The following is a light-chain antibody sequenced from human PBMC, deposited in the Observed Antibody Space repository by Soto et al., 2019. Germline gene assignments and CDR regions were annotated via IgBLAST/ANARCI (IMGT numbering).Light chain of an antibody. CDR3: QQYGSSRPT. Sequence: EIVLTQSPGTLSLSPGERATLSCRASQSVSSSSLAWYQQKPGQAPRPLIYNTSSRPTGVPDRFSGSGSETDFTLIISRLEPEDFALYYCQQYGSSRPTFGQGTKVEIK. J-gene: IGKJ1*01. CDR1: QSVSSSS. CDR2: NTS. V-gene: IGKV3-20*01.